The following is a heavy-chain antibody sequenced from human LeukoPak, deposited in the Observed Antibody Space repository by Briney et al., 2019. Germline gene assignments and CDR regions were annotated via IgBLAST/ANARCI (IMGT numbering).Heavy chain of an antibody. CDR1: GGSISSYY. V-gene: IGHV4-59*08. CDR2: IYYSGSA. D-gene: IGHD2-15*01. Sequence: KTSETLSLTCTVSGGSISSYYWSWIRQPPGKGLEWIGLIYYSGSATLNPSLQSRVTISVDTSKNQFSLKLSSVTAADTAVYYCARLGLCIGDRCLDDYWGQGTLVTVSS. J-gene: IGHJ4*02. CDR3: ARLGLCIGDRCLDDY.